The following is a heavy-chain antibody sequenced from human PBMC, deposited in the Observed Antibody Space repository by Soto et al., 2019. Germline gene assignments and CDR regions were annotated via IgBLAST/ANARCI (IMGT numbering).Heavy chain of an antibody. J-gene: IGHJ6*02. CDR2: INSDGSST. CDR3: ARALRRESIAVAGYYYYYGMDV. Sequence: LRLSCAASGFTFSSYWMHWVRQAPGKGLVWVSRINSDGSSTSYADSVKGRFTISRDNAKNTLYLQMNSLRAEDTAVYYCARALRRESIAVAGYYYYYGMDVWGQGTTVTVSS. D-gene: IGHD6-19*01. V-gene: IGHV3-74*01. CDR1: GFTFSSYW.